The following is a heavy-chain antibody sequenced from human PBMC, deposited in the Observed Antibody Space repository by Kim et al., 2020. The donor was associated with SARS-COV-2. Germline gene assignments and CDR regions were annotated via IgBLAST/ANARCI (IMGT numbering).Heavy chain of an antibody. CDR3: VSRYSGSGSYYNSYYYGMDV. CDR1: GFTFSDHY. CDR2: TRNKANSYTT. D-gene: IGHD3-10*01. Sequence: GGSLRLSCAASGFTFSDHYMDWVRQAPGKGLEWVGRTRNKANSYTTEYAASVKGRFTISRDDSKNSLYLQMNSLKTEDTAVYYCVSRYSGSGSYYNSYYYGMDVWGQGTTVTVSS. J-gene: IGHJ6*02. V-gene: IGHV3-72*01.